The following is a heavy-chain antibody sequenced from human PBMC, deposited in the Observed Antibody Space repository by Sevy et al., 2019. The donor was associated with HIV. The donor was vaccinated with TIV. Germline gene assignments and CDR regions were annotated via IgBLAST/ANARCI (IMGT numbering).Heavy chain of an antibody. CDR2: IKSKTDGGTT. Sequence: GGSLRLSCAPSGFTFSNAWMSWVRQAPGKGLEWVGRIKSKTDGGTTDYAAPVKGRFTISRDDSKNTLYLQMNSLKTEDTSLYYCTTRRGRVAFDIWGQGTMVTVSS. D-gene: IGHD3-16*01. CDR3: TTRRGRVAFDI. J-gene: IGHJ3*02. CDR1: GFTFSNAW. V-gene: IGHV3-15*01.